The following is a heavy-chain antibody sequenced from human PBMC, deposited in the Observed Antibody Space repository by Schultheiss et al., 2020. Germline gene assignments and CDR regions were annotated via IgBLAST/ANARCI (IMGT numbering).Heavy chain of an antibody. Sequence: GESLRLSCAASGFTFSSSWVHWVRQVPVKGLVWVSKGRFTISRDNAKNSVSLQVNSLRVEDTAVYYCVRWWIYKSPVGAFDMWGQGTTVTVSS. J-gene: IGHJ3*02. D-gene: IGHD2-15*01. V-gene: IGHV3-74*01. CDR1: GFTFSSSW. CDR3: VRWWIYKSPVGAFDM.